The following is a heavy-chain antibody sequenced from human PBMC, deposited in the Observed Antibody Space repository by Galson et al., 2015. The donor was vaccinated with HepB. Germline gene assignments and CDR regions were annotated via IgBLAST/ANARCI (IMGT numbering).Heavy chain of an antibody. V-gene: IGHV4-61*02. CDR3: ARGGTIFGVAIGWFDP. CDR1: GGSISSGSYY. CDR2: IYTSGST. J-gene: IGHJ5*02. Sequence: TLSLTCTVSGGSISSGSYYWSWIRQPAGKGLEWIGRIYTSGSTNYNPSPKSRVTMSVDTSKNQFSLKLSSVTAADTAVYYCARGGTIFGVAIGWFDPWGQGTLVTVSS. D-gene: IGHD3-3*01.